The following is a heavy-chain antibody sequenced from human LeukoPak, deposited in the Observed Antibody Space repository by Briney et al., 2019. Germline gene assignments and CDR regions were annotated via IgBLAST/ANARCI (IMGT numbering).Heavy chain of an antibody. CDR1: GYTFTGYF. Sequence: ASVKVSCKASGYTFTGYFLHWVRQAPGQGLEWMGWINSDSGATNYAQRFQGRVTMTRDTSISTAYVELSSLRSDDTAVYYCARLPGEHWGQGTLVTVSS. CDR3: ARLPGEH. J-gene: IGHJ1*01. V-gene: IGHV1-2*02. D-gene: IGHD3-10*01. CDR2: INSDSGAT.